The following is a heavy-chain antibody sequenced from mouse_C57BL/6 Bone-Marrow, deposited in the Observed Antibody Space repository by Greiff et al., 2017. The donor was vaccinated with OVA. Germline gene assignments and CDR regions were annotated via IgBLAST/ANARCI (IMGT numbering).Heavy chain of an antibody. D-gene: IGHD1-1*01. V-gene: IGHV1-64*01. CDR2: IHPNSGST. Sequence: QVQLQQPRAELVKPGASVKLSCKASGYTFTSYWMHWVKQRPGQGLEWIGMIHPNSGSTNYNEKFKSKATLTVDKSSSTAYMQLSSLTSEDSAVYYCATYYGSSGDYWGQGTSVTVSS. CDR3: ATYYGSSGDY. CDR1: GYTFTSYW. J-gene: IGHJ4*01.